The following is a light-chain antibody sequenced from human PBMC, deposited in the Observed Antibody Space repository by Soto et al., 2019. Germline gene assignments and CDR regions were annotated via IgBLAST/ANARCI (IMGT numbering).Light chain of an antibody. CDR1: QSISSW. CDR2: KAS. V-gene: IGKV1-5*03. CDR3: QQYNSYPYT. Sequence: DIQMTQSPSTLSASVGDRVTITCRASQSISSWLAWYQQKPGKAPKLLIYKASSLESGVPSRFSGSGSGTEFALTISSLQPDDFATYYCQQYNSYPYTFGQGTKLEI. J-gene: IGKJ2*01.